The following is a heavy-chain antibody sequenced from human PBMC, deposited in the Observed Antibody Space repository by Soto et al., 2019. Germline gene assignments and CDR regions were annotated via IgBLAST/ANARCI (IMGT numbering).Heavy chain of an antibody. D-gene: IGHD6-19*01. J-gene: IGHJ4*02. CDR2: ISGSGGST. Sequence: QSGGSLRLSCAAPGFTFSSYAMSWVRQAPGKGLEWVSAISGSGGSTYYADSVKGRFTISRDNSKNTLYLQMNSLRAEDTAVYYCAKGNLSSGWGPFDYWGQGTLVTVSS. CDR1: GFTFSSYA. V-gene: IGHV3-23*01. CDR3: AKGNLSSGWGPFDY.